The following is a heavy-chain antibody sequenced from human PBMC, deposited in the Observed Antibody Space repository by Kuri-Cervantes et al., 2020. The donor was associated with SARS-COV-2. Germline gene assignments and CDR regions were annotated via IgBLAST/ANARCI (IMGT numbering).Heavy chain of an antibody. J-gene: IGHJ4*02. CDR2: ISSSSSQR. CDR1: GFTFSTYS. CDR3: ARDAHSTPGGY. V-gene: IGHV3-21*01. Sequence: ESLKISCAASGFTFSTYSMTWVRQAPGKGLEWVSSISSSSSQRYYVDSVKGRFTISRDNAKNSLYLQMNSLRAEDTAVYYCARDAHSTPGGYWGQGTLVTVSS. D-gene: IGHD6-13*01.